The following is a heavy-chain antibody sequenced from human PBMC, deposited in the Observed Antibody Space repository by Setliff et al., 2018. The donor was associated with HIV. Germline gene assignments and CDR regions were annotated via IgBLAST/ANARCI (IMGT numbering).Heavy chain of an antibody. J-gene: IGHJ5*02. CDR3: ARTWGAGVTGYWFEP. D-gene: IGHD3-9*01. CDR2: ISAYNGKT. V-gene: IGHV1-18*01. Sequence: ASVKVSCKASGFPFSSYGISWVRQAPGQGLEWMGWISAYNGKTEYAQNFQGRVTMTTDISTSTAWTSTSTAYMELRSLRSDDTAVYFCARTWGAGVTGYWFEPWGQGTRVTVS. CDR1: GFPFSSYG.